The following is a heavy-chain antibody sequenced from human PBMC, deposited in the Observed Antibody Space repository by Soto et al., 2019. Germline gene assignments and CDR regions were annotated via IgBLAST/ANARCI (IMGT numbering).Heavy chain of an antibody. V-gene: IGHV4-34*01. Sequence: SETLSLTCAVYGGSFSGYYWSWIRQPPGKGLEWIGEINHSGSTNYNPSLKSRVTISVDTSKNQFSLKLSSVTAADTAVYYCARVFPGAATFWGWKNWFEPWGQGTLVTVSS. D-gene: IGHD3-16*01. CDR2: INHSGST. CDR1: GGSFSGYY. J-gene: IGHJ5*02. CDR3: ARVFPGAATFWGWKNWFEP.